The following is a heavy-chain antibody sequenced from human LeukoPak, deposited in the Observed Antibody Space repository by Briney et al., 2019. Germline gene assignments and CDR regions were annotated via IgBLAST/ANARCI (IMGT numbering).Heavy chain of an antibody. D-gene: IGHD1/OR15-1a*01. CDR3: ARSNKFDP. CDR2: IYYSGST. V-gene: IGHV4-61*05. Sequence: PSETLSLTCTVSGGSISSSSYYWGWIRQPPGKGLEWVGYIYYSGSTNYNPSLKSRVTMSVDTSKNQFSLKLSSVTAANTAVYYCARSNKFDPWGQGTLVTVSS. CDR1: GGSISSSSYY. J-gene: IGHJ5*02.